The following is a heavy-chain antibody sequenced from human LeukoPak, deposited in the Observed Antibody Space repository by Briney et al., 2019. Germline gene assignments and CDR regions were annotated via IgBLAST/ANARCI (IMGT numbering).Heavy chain of an antibody. CDR3: ARSTWLVGWFDP. Sequence: GGSLRLSCAASGFTFSSYAMSWVRQAPGKGLEWVSAISGSGGSTYYADSVKGRFTISRDNSKNTLYLQMNSLRAEDTAVYYCARSTWLVGWFDPWGQGTLVTVSS. V-gene: IGHV3-23*01. J-gene: IGHJ5*02. CDR1: GFTFSSYA. D-gene: IGHD6-19*01. CDR2: ISGSGGST.